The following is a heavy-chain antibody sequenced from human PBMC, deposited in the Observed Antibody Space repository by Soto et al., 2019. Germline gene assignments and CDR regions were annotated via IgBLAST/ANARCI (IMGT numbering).Heavy chain of an antibody. V-gene: IGHV3-53*01. CDR3: ARDYYYGSGNYYRADYYHYGMDV. Sequence: PVGSLRLSCAASGFTVTSYYMSWVRHSPGKGLEWVSLIYTGGNTNYADSVKGRFTISRDNSKNTLYLQMNSLRAEDTAVYYCARDYYYGSGNYYRADYYHYGMDVWRQGTTVTVSS. D-gene: IGHD3-10*01. CDR2: IYTGGNT. CDR1: GFTVTSYY. J-gene: IGHJ6*02.